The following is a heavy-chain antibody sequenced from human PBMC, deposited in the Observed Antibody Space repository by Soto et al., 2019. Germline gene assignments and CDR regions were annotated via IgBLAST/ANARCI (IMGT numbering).Heavy chain of an antibody. J-gene: IGHJ6*02. CDR3: ARDPRTARASAMDV. CDR2: ISYMGTT. V-gene: IGHV4-59*12. Sequence: PSETLSLTCTVSGGSMNNYYWSWIRQAPGKGLQYIGYISYMGTTNYNPSLKSRVTISVDTPKNTLYLQMTSLRAEDTAVYYCARDPRTARASAMDVWGQGTTVTVSS. D-gene: IGHD6-6*01. CDR1: GGSMNNYY.